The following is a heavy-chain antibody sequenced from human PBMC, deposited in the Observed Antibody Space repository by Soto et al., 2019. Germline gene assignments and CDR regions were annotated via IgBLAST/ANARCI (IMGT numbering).Heavy chain of an antibody. J-gene: IGHJ5*02. CDR3: ARNQMTTVSYNWFDP. CDR2: IYYSGGT. V-gene: IGHV4-31*03. CDR1: GGSISSDYY. Sequence: SETLSLTCTVSGGSISSDYYWSWIRQHPEKGLEWIGYIYYSGGTYNYNPSLKSRVNIAVDTSKNQFSLKLTSVTDADTAVYYCARNQMTTVSYNWFDPWGQGTLVTVSS. D-gene: IGHD4-4*01.